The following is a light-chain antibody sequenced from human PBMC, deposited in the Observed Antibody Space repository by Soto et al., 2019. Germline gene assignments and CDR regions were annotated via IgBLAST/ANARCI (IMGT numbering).Light chain of an antibody. CDR2: DAS. J-gene: IGKJ1*01. V-gene: IGKV1-5*01. Sequence: DIQMTQSPSTLSASVGDRVTITCRASQNVNSWVAWYQQKPGKAPKFLIYDASNLESGVPSRFSGRGSGTEFTLPISRLQPDDFATYYCQRYNSNSRTFGQGTRV. CDR1: QNVNSW. CDR3: QRYNSNSRT.